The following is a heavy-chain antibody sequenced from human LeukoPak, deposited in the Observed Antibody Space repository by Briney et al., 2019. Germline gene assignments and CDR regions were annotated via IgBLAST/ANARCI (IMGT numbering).Heavy chain of an antibody. CDR2: IYTGGHRA. J-gene: IGHJ6*02. CDR3: ARVSGRILIWPQPFGDGLGV. Sequence: GGSLRLSCEASGFNFTRFVMTWVRQAPGRGLECVSAIYTGGHRAYYSDSVRGRFTISRDDSKNMLYLQMNSLRAEDTAIYYCARVSGRILIWPQPFGDGLGVWGQGTTVTVSS. V-gene: IGHV3-23*05. CDR1: GFNFTRFV. D-gene: IGHD3-10*01.